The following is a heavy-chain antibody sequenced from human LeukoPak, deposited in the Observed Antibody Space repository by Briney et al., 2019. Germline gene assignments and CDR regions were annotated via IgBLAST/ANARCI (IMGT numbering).Heavy chain of an antibody. J-gene: IGHJ4*02. CDR1: GFTFSSYW. V-gene: IGHV3-7*01. CDR3: ARESYGNYYFDY. D-gene: IGHD4-11*01. CDR2: IKQDGSEK. Sequence: GGSLRLSCAASGFTFSSYWMSWVRQAPGKGLEWVANIKQDGSEKHSVDSVKGRFTISRDNAKNALYLQMNSLRGEDTAVYYCARESYGNYYFDYWGQGTLVTVSS.